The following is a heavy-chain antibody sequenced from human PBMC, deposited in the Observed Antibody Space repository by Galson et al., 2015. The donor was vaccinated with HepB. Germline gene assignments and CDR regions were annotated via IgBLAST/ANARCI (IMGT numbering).Heavy chain of an antibody. V-gene: IGHV3-30*18. CDR2: ISYDGSNK. CDR3: AKVAGPVVVTAIPDYYYGMDV. CDR1: GFTFSSYG. J-gene: IGHJ6*02. Sequence: SLRLSCAASGFTFSSYGMHWVRQAPGKGLEWVAVISYDGSNKYYADSVKGRFTISRGNSKNTLYLQMNSLRAGDTAVYYCAKVAGPVVVTAIPDYYYGMDVWGQGTTVTVSS. D-gene: IGHD2-21*02.